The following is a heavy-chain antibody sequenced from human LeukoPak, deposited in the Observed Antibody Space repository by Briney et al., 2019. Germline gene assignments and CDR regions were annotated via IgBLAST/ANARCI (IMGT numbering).Heavy chain of an antibody. V-gene: IGHV4-59*01. CDR3: ARDRSDYYDSSGYGFDAFDI. D-gene: IGHD3-22*01. J-gene: IGHJ3*02. Sequence: SETLSLTCTVSGGSISSYYWSWIRQPPGKGLEWIGCIYYSGSTNYNPSLKSRVTISVDTSKNQFSLKLSSVTAADTAVYYCARDRSDYYDSSGYGFDAFDIWGQGTMVTVSS. CDR2: IYYSGST. CDR1: GGSISSYY.